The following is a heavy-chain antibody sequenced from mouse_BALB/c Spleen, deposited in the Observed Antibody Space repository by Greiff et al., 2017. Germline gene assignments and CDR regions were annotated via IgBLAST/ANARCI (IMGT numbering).Heavy chain of an antibody. V-gene: IGHV5-4*02. J-gene: IGHJ3*01. D-gene: IGHD2-10*02. CDR3: ARGYGNFLGWFAY. CDR2: ISDGGSYT. CDR1: GFTFSDYY. Sequence: EVMLVESGGGLVKPGGSLKLSCAASGFTFSDYYMYWVRQTPEKRLEWVATISDGGSYTYYPDSVKGRFTISRDNAKNNLYLQMSSLKSEDTAMYYCARGYGNFLGWFAYWGQGTLVTVSA.